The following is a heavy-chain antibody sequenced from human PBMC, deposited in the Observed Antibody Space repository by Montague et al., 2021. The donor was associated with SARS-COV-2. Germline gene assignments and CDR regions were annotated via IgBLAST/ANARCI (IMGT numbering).Heavy chain of an antibody. V-gene: IGHV6-1*01. CDR3: ARGVYYDCSGYYSFDY. J-gene: IGHJ4*02. Sequence: CAISGDSVSSYSAAWNWIRQSPSIGLEWLGRTYYRSKWYNDYALSVKSRITINPDTSKNHFSLQLNSVTPEDTAIYYCARGVYYDCSGYYSFDYWGQGTLVTVSS. CDR1: GDSVSSYSAA. D-gene: IGHD3-22*01. CDR2: TYYRSKWYN.